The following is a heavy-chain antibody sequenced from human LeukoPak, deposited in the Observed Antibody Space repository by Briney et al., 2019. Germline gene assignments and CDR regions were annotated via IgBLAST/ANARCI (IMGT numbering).Heavy chain of an antibody. CDR1: GFTFSSYW. Sequence: GGSLRLSCAASGFTFSSYWMHWVRQAPGKGLVWVSRINTDGSSTSYADSVKGRFTISRDNAKNTLYLQMNSLRAEDTAVYYCARERIWNGYYFFDYWGQGTLVTVSS. D-gene: IGHD3-3*01. J-gene: IGHJ4*02. CDR3: ARERIWNGYYFFDY. CDR2: INTDGSST. V-gene: IGHV3-74*01.